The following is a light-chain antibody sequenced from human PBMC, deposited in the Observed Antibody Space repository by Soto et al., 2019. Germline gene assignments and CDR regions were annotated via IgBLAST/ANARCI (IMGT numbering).Light chain of an antibody. CDR1: QSISNF. CDR3: QQSNSIPYT. V-gene: IGKV1-39*01. Sequence: DIQMTQSPSSLSASVGDRVAITCRAGQSISNFLNWYQQKPGTAPKLLIYAASRLQSDVPSRFSGSGSGTDFTLTINSLQPEDVATYYCQQSNSIPYTFGQGTKLEI. J-gene: IGKJ2*01. CDR2: AAS.